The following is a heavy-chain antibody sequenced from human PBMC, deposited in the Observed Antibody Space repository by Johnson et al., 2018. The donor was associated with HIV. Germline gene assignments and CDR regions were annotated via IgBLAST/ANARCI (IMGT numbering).Heavy chain of an antibody. CDR2: ISGSGGST. Sequence: VQLVESGGGLVQPGGSLRLSCAASGFTFSSYAMSWVRQAPGKGLEWVSAISGSGGSTYYADSVKGRFTISRDNSKNTLYLQMNSLKIEDTAVYYCARGKLPAALRRVDAFDIWGQGTMVTVSS. CDR3: ARGKLPAALRRVDAFDI. V-gene: IGHV3-23*04. CDR1: GFTFSSYA. D-gene: IGHD2-2*01. J-gene: IGHJ3*02.